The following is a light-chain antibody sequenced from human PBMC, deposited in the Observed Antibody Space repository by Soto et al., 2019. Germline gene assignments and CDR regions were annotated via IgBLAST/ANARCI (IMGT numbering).Light chain of an antibody. CDR2: GAS. CDR3: QHAKSFPFT. Sequence: DIQMTQSPSSVSASVGERVTITCRASQGVSAWLAWYQQKPGKAPKLLIYGASSLQSGVPSRFSGSGSRTDFTLTISSLQREDFATYFCQHAKSFPFTFGGGTKVEI. V-gene: IGKV1-12*02. J-gene: IGKJ4*01. CDR1: QGVSAW.